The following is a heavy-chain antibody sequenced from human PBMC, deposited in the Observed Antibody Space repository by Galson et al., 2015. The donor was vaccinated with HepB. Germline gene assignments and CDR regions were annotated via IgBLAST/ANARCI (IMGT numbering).Heavy chain of an antibody. D-gene: IGHD5-12*01. CDR2: IFPIVGIA. CDR1: GGTFSTHG. CDR3: ARWDRFSGYDGIFDY. V-gene: IGHV1-69*04. J-gene: IGHJ4*02. Sequence: SVKVSCKASGGTFSTHGISWVRQAPGQRLEWMGRIFPIVGIAEYAEKFQGRLTIIADKSTSTAYMELNSLRSEDTAVYYCARWDRFSGYDGIFDYWGQGALVTVSS.